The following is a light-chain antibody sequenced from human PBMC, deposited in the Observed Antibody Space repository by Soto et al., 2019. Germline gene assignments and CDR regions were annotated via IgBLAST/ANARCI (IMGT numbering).Light chain of an antibody. V-gene: IGKV1-33*01. Sequence: DIQMTQSPSSLSASLGDRVTITCQASQAISKYLHWYHQRPGKAPLLVIYDASILEAGAQSRFSGGGSGTSFTLTISSLQPEDIGTYFCQQYNDLPYTFGQGTKLDI. CDR2: DAS. J-gene: IGKJ2*01. CDR3: QQYNDLPYT. CDR1: QAISKY.